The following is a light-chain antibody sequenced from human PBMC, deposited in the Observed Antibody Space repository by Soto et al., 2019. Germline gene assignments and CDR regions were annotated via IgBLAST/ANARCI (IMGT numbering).Light chain of an antibody. CDR1: QSISSSD. CDR2: AAS. J-gene: IGKJ1*01. V-gene: IGKV3-20*01. Sequence: EIVLTQSPGTLSLSPVERATLSGMASQSISSSDLAWYQHRPGQAPRLLIYAASSRATGIPVRFSGSGSGTDFTLSISRLEPEDFAVYYCQHYGSSSWTFGQGTKVDIK. CDR3: QHYGSSSWT.